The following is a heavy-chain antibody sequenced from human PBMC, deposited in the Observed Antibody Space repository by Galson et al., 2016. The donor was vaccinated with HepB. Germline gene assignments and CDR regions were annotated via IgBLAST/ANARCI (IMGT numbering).Heavy chain of an antibody. CDR3: VRMLASFHPSGYGLRYFDF. V-gene: IGHV3-21*01. CDR2: IDPTSNNK. CDR1: GFTFSGYS. D-gene: IGHD5-12*01. J-gene: IGHJ4*02. Sequence: SLRLSCAASGFTFSGYSMNWVRQAPGKGLECVSFIDPTSNNKYYADSVKGRFTISRDNAKNAVYLQMESLRGEDTAVYYCVRMLASFHPSGYGLRYFDFWGQGTLVSVSS.